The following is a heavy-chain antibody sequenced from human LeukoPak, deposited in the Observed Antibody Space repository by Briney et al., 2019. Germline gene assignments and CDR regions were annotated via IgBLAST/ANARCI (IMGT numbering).Heavy chain of an antibody. CDR1: GFTFSSYA. D-gene: IGHD3-22*01. V-gene: IGHV3-30*04. J-gene: IGHJ4*02. Sequence: GGSLRLSCAASGFTFSSYAMHWVRQAPGKGLEWVAVISYDGSSKYYADSVKGRFTISRDNSKNTLYLQMNSLRAEDTAVYYCARGLGDSSGYLDYWGQGTLVTVSS. CDR2: ISYDGSSK. CDR3: ARGLGDSSGYLDY.